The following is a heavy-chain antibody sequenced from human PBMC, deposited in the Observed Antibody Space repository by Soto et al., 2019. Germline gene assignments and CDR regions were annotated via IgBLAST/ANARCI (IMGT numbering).Heavy chain of an antibody. V-gene: IGHV1-46*01. Sequence: QVDLVQSGAEVKKPGASVTISCKASGSAITRYYIHWVRQAPGRGLEWMGIINSGGGSASYAQKFQDRVTIDKDTSTGTVYMDLRSLRTEDTAVYYCARDTSGWSLNGLDVWGQGTTVNVSS. CDR2: INSGGGSA. CDR1: GSAITRYY. D-gene: IGHD6-19*01. J-gene: IGHJ6*02. CDR3: ARDTSGWSLNGLDV.